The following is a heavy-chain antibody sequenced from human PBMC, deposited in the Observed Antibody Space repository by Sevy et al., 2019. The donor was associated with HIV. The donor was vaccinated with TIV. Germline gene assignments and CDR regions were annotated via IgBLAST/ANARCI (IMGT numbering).Heavy chain of an antibody. D-gene: IGHD3-22*01. CDR2: ISGSGGSA. Sequence: GGSLRLSCAASAFTFTGYAMSWVRQAPGKGLDWVSAISGSGGSAYYADSVKGRFTISRDNSKNTLYLQMTSLGAEDTALYYCAKGREYYESRDYYLDAFDIWGQGTMVTVSS. J-gene: IGHJ3*02. CDR1: AFTFTGYA. CDR3: AKGREYYESRDYYLDAFDI. V-gene: IGHV3-23*01.